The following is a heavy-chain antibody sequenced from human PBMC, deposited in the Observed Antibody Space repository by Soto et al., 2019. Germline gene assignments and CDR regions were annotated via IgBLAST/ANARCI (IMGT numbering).Heavy chain of an antibody. D-gene: IGHD5-18*01. Sequence: QPGGSLRLSCAASGFTLSDYTIHWVRQAPGKGLEWVAVISYDGRNKYYVDSVKGRFTISRDNSKKTLYLQMNGVRVEDTGVYYSGSSDSQGSIDYWGQGTLVTVSS. CDR3: GSSDSQGSIDY. V-gene: IGHV3-30*04. CDR1: GFTLSDYT. J-gene: IGHJ4*02. CDR2: ISYDGRNK.